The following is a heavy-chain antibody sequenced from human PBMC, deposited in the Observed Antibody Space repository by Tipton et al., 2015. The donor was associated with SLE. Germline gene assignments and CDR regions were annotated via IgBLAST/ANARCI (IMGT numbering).Heavy chain of an antibody. V-gene: IGHV3-7*05. CDR1: GFTFSSYW. D-gene: IGHD2-21*02. CDR2: IKQDGSEK. J-gene: IGHJ4*02. CDR3: ARDGDCGGDCYSGPLDY. Sequence: SLRLSCAASGFTFSSYWMSWVRQAPGKGLEWVANIKQDGSEKYYVDSVKGRFTISRDNAKNSLYLQMNSLRAEDTAVYYCARDGDCGGDCYSGPLDYWGQGTLVTVSS.